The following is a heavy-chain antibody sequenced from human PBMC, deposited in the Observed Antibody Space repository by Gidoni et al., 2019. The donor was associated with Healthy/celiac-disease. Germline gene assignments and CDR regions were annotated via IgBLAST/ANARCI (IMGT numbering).Heavy chain of an antibody. V-gene: IGHV4-39*07. D-gene: IGHD3-10*01. CDR1: GGSISSSSSY. CDR2: IYYSGST. J-gene: IGHJ4*02. Sequence: QLQLQESGPGLVKPSETLSLTCTVSGGSISSSSSYWGWIRQPPGKGLEWIGSIYYSGSTYYNPSLKSRVTISVDTSKNQFSLKLSSVTAADTAVYYCARVDDTMVRGVKTWGFDYWGQGTLVTVSS. CDR3: ARVDDTMVRGVKTWGFDY.